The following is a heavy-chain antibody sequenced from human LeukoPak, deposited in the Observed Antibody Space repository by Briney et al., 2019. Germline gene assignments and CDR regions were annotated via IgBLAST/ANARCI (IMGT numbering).Heavy chain of an antibody. Sequence: QSGGSLRLSCAASGFTFSSYGMHWVRQAPGKGLEWVAVISYDGSNKYYADSVKGRFTISRDNSKNTLYLRMNSLRAEDTAVYYCAKDRSGYFDYWGQGTLVTVSS. D-gene: IGHD3-22*01. CDR1: GFTFSSYG. CDR2: ISYDGSNK. V-gene: IGHV3-30*18. CDR3: AKDRSGYFDY. J-gene: IGHJ4*02.